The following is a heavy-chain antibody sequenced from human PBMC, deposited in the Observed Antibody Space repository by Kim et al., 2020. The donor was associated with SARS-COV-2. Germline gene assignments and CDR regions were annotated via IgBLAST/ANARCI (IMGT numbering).Heavy chain of an antibody. CDR2: IGDYSSFI. J-gene: IGHJ4*02. V-gene: IGHV3-21*01. Sequence: GGSLRLSCVASGFSFTSYTMNWVRQAPGKGLQWVSTIGDYSSFIYYADSVKGRFTISRDDAKNSLYLQMNNVRAEDTAVYYCARDSFAGTSPPGDYCGLGTLVTVSS. CDR1: GFSFTSYT. D-gene: IGHD1-1*01. CDR3: ARDSFAGTSPPGDY.